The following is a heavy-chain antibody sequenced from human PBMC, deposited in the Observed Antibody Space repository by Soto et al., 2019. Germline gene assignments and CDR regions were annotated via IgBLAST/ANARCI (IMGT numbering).Heavy chain of an antibody. J-gene: IGHJ5*02. CDR3: AREVGAPSGWLDP. CDR1: GFTFTNYA. CDR2: ISASGGLK. Sequence: WGSLRLSCAASGFTFTNYAITFFRQTPGKWLEWVSGISASGGLKYYADSVRGRFTVSRDNSKNILYLQMDNLRDEDTALYYCAREVGAPSGWLDPWGQGTQVTVSS. D-gene: IGHD1-26*01. V-gene: IGHV3-23*01.